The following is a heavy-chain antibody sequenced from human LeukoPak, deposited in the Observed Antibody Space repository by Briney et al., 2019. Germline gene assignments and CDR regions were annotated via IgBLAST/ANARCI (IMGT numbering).Heavy chain of an antibody. CDR1: GFTVSSNY. V-gene: IGHV3-53*01. Sequence: GGSLRLSCAASGFTVSSNYMSWVRQAPGKGLEWVSVIYSGGSTYYADSVRGRFTISRDNAKNSLYLQMNSLRAEDTAVYYCARDPTIAARPFDYWGQGTLVTVSS. CDR3: ARDPTIAARPFDY. D-gene: IGHD6-6*01. CDR2: IYSGGST. J-gene: IGHJ4*02.